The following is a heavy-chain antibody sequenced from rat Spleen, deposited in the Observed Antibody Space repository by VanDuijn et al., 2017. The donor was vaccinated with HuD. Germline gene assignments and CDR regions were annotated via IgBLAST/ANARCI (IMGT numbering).Heavy chain of an antibody. V-gene: IGHV2S30*01. CDR1: GFSLTDYS. J-gene: IGHJ1*01. CDR2: MKYDGDT. CDR3: ARYNSGSDWYFDF. D-gene: IGHD4-3*01. Sequence: VQLKESGPGLVQPSQTLSLTCTVSGFSLTDYSVHWVRQPPGKGLEWMGRMKYDGDTYYNSALKSRLSISRDTSKSQVFLKMNSLQTEDTAMYFCARYNSGSDWYFDFWGPGTMVTVSS.